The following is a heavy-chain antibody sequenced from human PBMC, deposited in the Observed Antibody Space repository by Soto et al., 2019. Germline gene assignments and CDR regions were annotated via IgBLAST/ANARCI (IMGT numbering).Heavy chain of an antibody. CDR2: IIPIFGTA. J-gene: IGHJ6*02. CDR3: ARGVPAAPSLHYYCGMDV. CDR1: EGTICRYA. D-gene: IGHD6-6*01. V-gene: IGHV1-69*05. Sequence: IPCKGDEGTICRYAINWERVAPGKRVEWMGGIIPIFGTANYAQKFEGRVTITTDKSTRTAYMELFCLRCEDTAVYYCARGVPAAPSLHYYCGMDVWGQETTVPVSS.